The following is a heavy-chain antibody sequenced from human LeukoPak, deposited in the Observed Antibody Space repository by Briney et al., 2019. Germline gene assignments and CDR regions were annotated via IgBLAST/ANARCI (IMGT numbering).Heavy chain of an antibody. CDR3: AKIIQTAAGRYYYYGMDV. J-gene: IGHJ6*02. CDR1: GYTFTSYG. D-gene: IGHD6-13*01. Sequence: ASVKVSCKASGYTFTSYGISWVRQAPGQGLEWTGWISAYSGNTNYAQKLQGRVTMTTDTSRSTAYMELRSLRSDDTAVYYCAKIIQTAAGRYYYYGMDVWGQGTTVTVSS. CDR2: ISAYSGNT. V-gene: IGHV1-18*01.